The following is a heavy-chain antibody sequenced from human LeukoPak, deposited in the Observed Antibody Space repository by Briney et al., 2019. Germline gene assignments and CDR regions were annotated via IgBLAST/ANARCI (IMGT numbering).Heavy chain of an antibody. J-gene: IGHJ6*02. CDR3: ARDGRYCSSTSCYTGKNNYYYGMDV. D-gene: IGHD2-2*02. V-gene: IGHV3-11*01. CDR2: ISSSGSTI. CDR1: GFTFSDYY. Sequence: GGSLRLSCAASGFTFSDYYMSWIRQAPGKGLEWVSYISSSGSTIYYVDSVKGRFTISRDNANNSLYMQMNSLRAEDTAVYYCARDGRYCSSTSCYTGKNNYYYGMDVWGQGTTVTVSS.